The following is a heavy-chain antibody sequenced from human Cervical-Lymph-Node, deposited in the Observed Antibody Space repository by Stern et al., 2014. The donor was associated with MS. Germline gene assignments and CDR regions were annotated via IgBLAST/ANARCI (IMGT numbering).Heavy chain of an antibody. J-gene: IGHJ6*02. CDR3: ARVGGVLYNEDNPAYFYGIDV. CDR2: ISDSGGVT. Sequence: VQLVESGGGLVKPGGSLRVSCTTSADISSDYYMTWIRQAPGKGPEWVASISDSGGVTYYADSVRGRFTISRDDAETSLVLQMNSLRVEDTAVYYCARVGGVLYNEDNPAYFYGIDVWGQGTTVTVSS. CDR1: ADISSDYY. V-gene: IGHV3-11*01. D-gene: IGHD2-21*01.